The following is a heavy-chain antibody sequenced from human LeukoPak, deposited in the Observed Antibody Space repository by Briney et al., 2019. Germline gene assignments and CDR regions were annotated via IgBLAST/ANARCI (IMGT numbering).Heavy chain of an antibody. CDR1: GYTFTSYY. J-gene: IGHJ6*02. V-gene: IGHV1-46*01. CDR2: INPSGGST. Sequence: GASVSVSCTASGYTFTSYYMQWVRQAPGQGVERMGVINPSGGSTSYAQKFQGRLTMTTHTSTSTAYMELSSLRPEDTAVYYCARTGLLWFGSYYYYGMDVWGQGTTVTVSS. D-gene: IGHD3-10*01. CDR3: ARTGLLWFGSYYYYGMDV.